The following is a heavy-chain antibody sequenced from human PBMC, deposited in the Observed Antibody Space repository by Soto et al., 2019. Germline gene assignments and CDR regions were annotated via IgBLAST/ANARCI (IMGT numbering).Heavy chain of an antibody. CDR3: AKDLRAGHCSGGTCYSGYYGMDV. CDR2: ISGSGGST. D-gene: IGHD2-15*01. V-gene: IGHV3-23*01. CDR1: GFTFSSYA. J-gene: IGHJ6*02. Sequence: PGGSLRLSCAASGFTFSSYAMSWVRQAPGKGLEWVSSISGSGGSTYYADSVKGRFTISRDNSKNTLYLQMNSLRAEDTAVYYCAKDLRAGHCSGGTCYSGYYGMDVWGQGTTVTVSS.